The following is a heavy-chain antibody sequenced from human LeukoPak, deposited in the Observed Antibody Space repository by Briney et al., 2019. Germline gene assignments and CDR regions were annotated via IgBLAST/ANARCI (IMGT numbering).Heavy chain of an antibody. CDR2: ISYDGSNK. D-gene: IGHD6-19*01. V-gene: IGHV3-30*18. CDR1: GFTFSSYG. Sequence: PGGSLRLSCAASGFTFSSYGMHWVRQAPGKGLEWVAVISYDGSNKYYADSVKGRFTISRDNSKNTLYLQMNSLRAEDTAVYYCAKTEKGSTRNPRTTVAGSGLLFDYWGQGTLVTVSS. CDR3: AKTEKGSTRNPRTTVAGSGLLFDY. J-gene: IGHJ4*02.